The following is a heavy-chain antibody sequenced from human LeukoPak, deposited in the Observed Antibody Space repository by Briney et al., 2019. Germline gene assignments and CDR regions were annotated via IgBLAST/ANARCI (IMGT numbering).Heavy chain of an antibody. J-gene: IGHJ4*02. CDR3: ARANNWNYALGY. CDR1: GDTFIRYG. Sequence: ASVKVSCKASGDTFIRYGISWVRQAPGQGLEWMGWISTGNGNTNYGQKFQGRVTMTTDTSTGTAYMELRSLRSDDTAMYYCARANNWNYALGYWGQGTLVTVSS. CDR2: ISTGNGNT. V-gene: IGHV1-18*01. D-gene: IGHD1-7*01.